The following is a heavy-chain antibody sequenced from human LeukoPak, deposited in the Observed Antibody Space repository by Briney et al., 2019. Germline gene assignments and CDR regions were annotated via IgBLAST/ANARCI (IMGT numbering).Heavy chain of an antibody. CDR2: IYPSGTT. D-gene: IGHD1-14*01. V-gene: IGHV4-38-2*02. CDR1: GYSISSGYY. J-gene: IGHJ5*02. CDR3: ARLNKPGWFDP. Sequence: SETLSLTCTVSGYSISSGYYWGWIRQPPGKGLEWIGNIYPSGTTYYNPSLKTRVTISIDTSKNQFSLRLNSVTATDTAVYYCARLNKPGWFDPWGQGTLVTVSS.